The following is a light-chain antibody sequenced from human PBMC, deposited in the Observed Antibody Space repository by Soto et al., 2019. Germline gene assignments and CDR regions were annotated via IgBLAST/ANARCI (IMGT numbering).Light chain of an antibody. Sequence: DIPMTQSPSSLSASVGDRVTINCRASQTISNYLNWYQEKPGKAPKLLIYAASNLQSGVPSRFSGSGSGTEFTLTISNLQPEDFATYYCHKTYSTPFTFGPGTKVDI. CDR2: AAS. V-gene: IGKV1-39*01. CDR3: HKTYSTPFT. CDR1: QTISNY. J-gene: IGKJ3*01.